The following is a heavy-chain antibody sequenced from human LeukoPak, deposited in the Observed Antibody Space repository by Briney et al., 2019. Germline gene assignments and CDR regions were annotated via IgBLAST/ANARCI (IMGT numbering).Heavy chain of an antibody. D-gene: IGHD3-9*01. V-gene: IGHV3-33*01. CDR3: ARGLDYDILTF. CDR1: GFTFSSYG. CDR2: IWYDGSNK. J-gene: IGHJ4*02. Sequence: SGGSLRLSCAASGFTFSSYGMHWVRQAPGKGLEWVAVIWYDGSNKYYADSVKGRFTISRDNSKNTLYLQMDSLRAEDTAIYYCARGLDYDILTFWGQGTLVTVSS.